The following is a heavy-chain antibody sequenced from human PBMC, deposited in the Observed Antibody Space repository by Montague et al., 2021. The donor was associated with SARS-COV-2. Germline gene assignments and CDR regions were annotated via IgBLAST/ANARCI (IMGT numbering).Heavy chain of an antibody. CDR1: GGSISSGSYF. D-gene: IGHD3-22*01. V-gene: IGHV4-61*01. Sequence: SETRSLTCTVSGGSISSGSYFWNWIRQPPGKGLEWIGYKYYSGSTNYNPSPKSRVTISVDKSKNQFSLKLTSVTAADTAVYYCARTRFDSRGYYIPPFDYWGQGTLVTVSS. CDR2: KYYSGST. J-gene: IGHJ4*02. CDR3: ARTRFDSRGYYIPPFDY.